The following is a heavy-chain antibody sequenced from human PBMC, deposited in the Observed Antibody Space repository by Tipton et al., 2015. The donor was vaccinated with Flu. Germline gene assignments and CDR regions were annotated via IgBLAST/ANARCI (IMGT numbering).Heavy chain of an antibody. V-gene: IGHV3-23*01. CDR2: ISGSGGRT. D-gene: IGHD1-26*01. Sequence: SLRLSCAASGFTFSSYAMTWVRQAPGKGLEWVSTISGSGGRTYYADSVKGRFTISRDNSNNTLYLQMNSLRAEDTAVYYCAKATYSGSHGEYWGQGTLVTVSS. J-gene: IGHJ4*02. CDR1: GFTFSSYA. CDR3: AKATYSGSHGEY.